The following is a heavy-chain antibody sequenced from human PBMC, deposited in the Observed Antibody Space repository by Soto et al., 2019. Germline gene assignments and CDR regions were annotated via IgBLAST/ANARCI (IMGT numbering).Heavy chain of an antibody. V-gene: IGHV1-69*12. CDR1: GGTFSSYA. Sequence: QVQLVQSGAEVKKPGSSVKVSCKASGGTFSSYAISWVRQAPGQGLEWMGGIIPIFGTANYAQKFQGRVTITADESTSTAYMELSSLRSEETAVYYCARDRGSYSYGWGYFDYWGQGTLVTVSS. D-gene: IGHD5-18*01. J-gene: IGHJ4*02. CDR2: IIPIFGTA. CDR3: ARDRGSYSYGWGYFDY.